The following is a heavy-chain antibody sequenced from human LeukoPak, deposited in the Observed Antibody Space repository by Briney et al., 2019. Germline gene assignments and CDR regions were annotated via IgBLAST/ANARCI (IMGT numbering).Heavy chain of an antibody. CDR3: ARGRYYGSGSYGRLGWFDP. J-gene: IGHJ5*02. CDR1: GGSISSGGYY. V-gene: IGHV4-31*03. Sequence: TSQTLSLTCTVSGGSISSGGYYWSWIRQHPGKGLEWIGYTYYSGSTYYNPSLKSRVTISVDTSKNQFSLKLSSVTAADTAVYYCARGRYYGSGSYGRLGWFDPWGQGTLVTVSS. D-gene: IGHD3-10*01. CDR2: TYYSGST.